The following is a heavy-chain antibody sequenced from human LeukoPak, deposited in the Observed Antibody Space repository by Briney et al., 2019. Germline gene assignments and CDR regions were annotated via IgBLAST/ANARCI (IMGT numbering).Heavy chain of an antibody. Sequence: SETLSLTCTVSGGSISSYYWSWIRQPPGKGLEWIGYIYYSGSTNYNPSLKSRVTISVDTSKNQFSLKLGSVTAADTAVYYCARVPLRFLEPFDYWGQGTLVTVSS. V-gene: IGHV4-59*12. CDR2: IYYSGST. J-gene: IGHJ4*02. D-gene: IGHD3-3*01. CDR1: GGSISSYY. CDR3: ARVPLRFLEPFDY.